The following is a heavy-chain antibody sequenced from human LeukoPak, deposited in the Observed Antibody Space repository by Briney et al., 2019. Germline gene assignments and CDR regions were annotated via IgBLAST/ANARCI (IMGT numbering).Heavy chain of an antibody. CDR3: ARVVVGAINWFDP. V-gene: IGHV3-7*01. Sequence: GGSLRLSCAASGFTFSSYWMSWVRQAPGKGLEWVANIKQDGSEKYYVDSVKGRFTISRDNAKNSLYLQMNSLRAEDTAVYYCARVVVGAINWFDPRGRGTLVTVSS. J-gene: IGHJ5*02. CDR2: IKQDGSEK. D-gene: IGHD1-26*01. CDR1: GFTFSSYW.